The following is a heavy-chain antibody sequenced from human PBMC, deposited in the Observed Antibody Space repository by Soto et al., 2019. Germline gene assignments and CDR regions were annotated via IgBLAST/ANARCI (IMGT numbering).Heavy chain of an antibody. Sequence: GESLKISCNGSGYSFTIYWISLVLQMPGKGLEWMWRIDPSDSYTNYSPSFQGHVTISADKSISTAYLQWSSLKASDTAMYYCARPVVPAAADYYYYGMDVWGQGTTVTVSS. J-gene: IGHJ6*02. CDR1: GYSFTIYW. D-gene: IGHD2-2*01. CDR2: IDPSDSYT. V-gene: IGHV5-10-1*01. CDR3: ARPVVPAAADYYYYGMDV.